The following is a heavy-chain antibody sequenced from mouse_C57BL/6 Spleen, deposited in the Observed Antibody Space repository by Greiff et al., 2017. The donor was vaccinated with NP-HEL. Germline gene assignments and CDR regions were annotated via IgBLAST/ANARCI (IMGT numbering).Heavy chain of an antibody. D-gene: IGHD1-1*01. J-gene: IGHJ2*01. CDR2: INPNNGGT. CDR1: GYTFTDYN. V-gene: IGHV1-22*01. CDR3: ARSVITTVVEDY. Sequence: VQPQQSGPELVKPGASVKMSCKASGYTFTDYNMHWVKQSHGKSLEWIGYINPNNGGTSYNQKFKGKATLTVNKSSSTAYMELRSLTSEDSAVYYCARSVITTVVEDYWGQGTTLTVSS.